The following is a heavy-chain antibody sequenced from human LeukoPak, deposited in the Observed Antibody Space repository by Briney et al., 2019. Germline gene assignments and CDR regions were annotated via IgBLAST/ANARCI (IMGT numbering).Heavy chain of an antibody. V-gene: IGHV1-46*01. CDR1: GCTFTSYY. D-gene: IGHD5-24*01. J-gene: IGHJ4*02. CDR3: ARWLQFDYYFDY. Sequence: ASVKVSCKASGCTFTSYYMHWVRQAPGQGLEWMGIINPSGGSTSYAQKFQGRVTMTRDTSTSTVYMELSSLRSEDTAVYYCARWLQFDYYFDYWGQGTLVTVSS. CDR2: INPSGGST.